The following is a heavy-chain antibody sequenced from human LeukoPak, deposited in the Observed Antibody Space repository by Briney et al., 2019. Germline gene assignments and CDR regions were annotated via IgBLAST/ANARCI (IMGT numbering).Heavy chain of an antibody. Sequence: PGGSLRLSCAASGFTFTRYSMNWVRQAPGKGLEWVSSISSSGSYIFYAQSVEGRFIISRDNAKNSHYLQMNSLRVDDTAVYSCARGTYRSSSPSIGMPYYLDYWGQGILVTVSS. J-gene: IGHJ4*02. CDR2: ISSSGSYI. CDR3: ARGTYRSSSPSIGMPYYLDY. D-gene: IGHD6-6*01. V-gene: IGHV3-21*01. CDR1: GFTFTRYS.